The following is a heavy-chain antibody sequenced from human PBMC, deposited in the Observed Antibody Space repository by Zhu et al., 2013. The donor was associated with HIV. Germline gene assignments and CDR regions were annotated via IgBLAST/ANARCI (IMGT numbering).Heavy chain of an antibody. CDR3: ARDQERVHYDSSLTGDAFDI. Sequence: QVQLVQSGAEVKKPGASVKVSCKASGYTFTTHYMHWVRQAPGHGLEWMGIINPSGGSANYAQKFAGRVTLTRHTSTSTVYMELSSLRSEDTAVYYCARDQERVHYDSSLTGDAFDIWGQGTMVTVSS. CDR2: INPSGGSA. D-gene: IGHD3-22*01. CDR1: GYTFTTHY. J-gene: IGHJ3*02. V-gene: IGHV1-46*01.